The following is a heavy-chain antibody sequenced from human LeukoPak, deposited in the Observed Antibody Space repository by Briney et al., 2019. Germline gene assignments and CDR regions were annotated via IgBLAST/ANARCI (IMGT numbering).Heavy chain of an antibody. CDR2: IYYSGST. J-gene: IGHJ4*02. Sequence: TLSLTCTVSGGSISSGGYYWSWIRQHPGKGLEWIGYIYYSGSTYYNPSLKSRVTISVDTSKNQFSLKLSSVTAADTAVYYCARIYSSGYSYGYFDYWGQGTLVTVSS. V-gene: IGHV4-31*03. D-gene: IGHD5-18*01. CDR3: ARIYSSGYSYGYFDY. CDR1: GGSISSGGYY.